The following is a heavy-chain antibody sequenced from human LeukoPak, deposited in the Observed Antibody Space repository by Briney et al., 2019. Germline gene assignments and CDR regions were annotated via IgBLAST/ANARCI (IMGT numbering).Heavy chain of an antibody. V-gene: IGHV4-39*01. CDR1: GGSISSSGYY. Sequence: SETLSLTCTVSGGSISSSGYYWGWIRQPPGKGLEWIGSIYYSGSTYYNPSLKSRVTISVDTSKNQFSLKLSSVTAADTAVYYCARGVAVVPATLYYFDYWGQGSLVTVSS. D-gene: IGHD2-2*01. J-gene: IGHJ4*02. CDR3: ARGVAVVPATLYYFDY. CDR2: IYYSGST.